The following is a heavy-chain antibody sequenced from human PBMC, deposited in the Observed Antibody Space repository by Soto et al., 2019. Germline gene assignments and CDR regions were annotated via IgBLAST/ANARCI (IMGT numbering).Heavy chain of an antibody. CDR3: ARGKKGYFDWLSHYYYGMDV. CDR1: GFTFSSYA. V-gene: IGHV3-74*01. Sequence: GGSLRLSCSASGFTFSSYAMHWVRQAPGKGLEYFSRIKGDEITTNYADSVRGRFTISRDNAKNTLYLQMNSLRAEDTAVYYCARGKKGYFDWLSHYYYGMDVWGQGTTVTVSS. D-gene: IGHD3-9*01. CDR2: IKGDEITT. J-gene: IGHJ6*02.